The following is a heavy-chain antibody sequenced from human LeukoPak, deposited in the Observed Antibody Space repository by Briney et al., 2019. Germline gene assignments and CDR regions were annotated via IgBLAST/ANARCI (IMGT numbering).Heavy chain of an antibody. V-gene: IGHV3-30*02. Sequence: GGSLRPSCAASGFTFSSYGMHWVRQAPGKGLEWVAFIRYDGSNKYYADSVKGRFTISRDNSKNTLYLQMNSLRAEDTAVYYCAKPGIAAAGELNFQHWGQGTLVTVSS. CDR2: IRYDGSNK. CDR3: AKPGIAAAGELNFQH. J-gene: IGHJ1*01. D-gene: IGHD6-13*01. CDR1: GFTFSSYG.